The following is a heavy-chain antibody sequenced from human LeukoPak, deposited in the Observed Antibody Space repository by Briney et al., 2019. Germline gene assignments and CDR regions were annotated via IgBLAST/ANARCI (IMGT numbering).Heavy chain of an antibody. J-gene: IGHJ5*02. V-gene: IGHV3-30*04. CDR2: ISYDGSNK. D-gene: IGHD3-22*01. CDR3: ARDYYYDSSGYFLGNNWFDP. CDR1: GFTFSSYA. Sequence: GGSLRLSCATFGFTFSSYAMHWVRQAPGKGLEWVAVISYDGSNKYYADSVKGRFTISRDNSKNTMYLQMNSLRAEDTAVYYCARDYYYDSSGYFLGNNWFDPWGQGTLVTVSS.